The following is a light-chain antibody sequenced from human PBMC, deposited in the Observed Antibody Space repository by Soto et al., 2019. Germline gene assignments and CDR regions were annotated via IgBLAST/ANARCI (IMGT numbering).Light chain of an antibody. CDR3: LQSYSTQWT. J-gene: IGKJ1*01. V-gene: IGKV1-39*01. Sequence: DIQMTQSPSSLSASVGDRVTITCRASQSISSYLNWYQQKPGKAPKLLIYAASSLQSGVPSRFSGSGSGTDFTLTISSLQPEDFATYYCLQSYSTQWTFGQGTKVDIK. CDR2: AAS. CDR1: QSISSY.